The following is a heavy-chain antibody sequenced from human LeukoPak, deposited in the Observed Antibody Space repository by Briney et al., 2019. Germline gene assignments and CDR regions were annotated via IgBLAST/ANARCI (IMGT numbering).Heavy chain of an antibody. D-gene: IGHD3-10*01. V-gene: IGHV3-30*02. Sequence: PGGSLRLSCGASGFTFSSYDMFWVRQAPGKGLEWVAFIRYDGDNKYYADSVKGRFTISRDNAKNSLYLQMNSLRAEDTAVYYCASEYYGSGSEPTFDYWGQGTLVTVSS. J-gene: IGHJ4*02. CDR3: ASEYYGSGSEPTFDY. CDR2: IRYDGDNK. CDR1: GFTFSSYD.